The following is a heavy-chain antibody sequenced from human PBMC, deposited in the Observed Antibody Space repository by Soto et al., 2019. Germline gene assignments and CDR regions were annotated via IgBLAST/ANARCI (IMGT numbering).Heavy chain of an antibody. D-gene: IGHD4-17*01. CDR2: INPSGGST. CDR1: GYTFTSYY. V-gene: IGHV1-46*03. Sequence: ASVKVSCKASGYTFTSYYMHWVRQAPGQGLEWMGIINPSGGSTSYAQKFQGRVTMTRDTSTSTIYMELSSLRSEDTAVYYCARDKGMTTVTRGQDYWGQGTLVTVSS. J-gene: IGHJ4*02. CDR3: ARDKGMTTVTRGQDY.